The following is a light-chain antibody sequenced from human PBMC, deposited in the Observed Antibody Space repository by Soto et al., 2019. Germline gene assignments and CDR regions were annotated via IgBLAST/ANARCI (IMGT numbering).Light chain of an antibody. CDR3: QQYHNSPRT. V-gene: IGKV3-20*01. CDR2: AAS. J-gene: IGKJ1*01. CDR1: QSVTSNY. Sequence: EIVLTQSPGTLSLSPGERASLFCRASQSVTSNYLAWYQQKPGQAPRLLIYAASARPGGIPDRFRGSGSGTDFTLTISRLEPEDFAMYYCQQYHNSPRTFGQGTKVEIK.